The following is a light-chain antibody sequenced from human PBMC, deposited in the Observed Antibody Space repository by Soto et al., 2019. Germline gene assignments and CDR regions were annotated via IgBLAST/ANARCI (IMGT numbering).Light chain of an antibody. J-gene: IGKJ3*01. CDR2: GAS. V-gene: IGKV3-20*01. Sequence: EIVLTQSPGTLSLSPGEGATLSCRASQGVSSSYLAWYQHKPGQAPRLLIYGASSRASGIPDRFSGSGSGTDFTLNINRLEPEDFAVYYCQQYCASVTFGPGTKVDLK. CDR1: QGVSSSY. CDR3: QQYCASVT.